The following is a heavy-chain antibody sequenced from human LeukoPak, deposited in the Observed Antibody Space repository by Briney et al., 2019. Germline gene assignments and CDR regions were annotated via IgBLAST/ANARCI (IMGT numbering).Heavy chain of an antibody. CDR2: ISSNGGST. CDR1: GFTFSSYA. Sequence: GGSLRLSCAASGFTFSSYAMHWVRQAPGKGLEYVSAISSNGGSTYYANSVKGRFTISRDNSKDTLYLQMGSLRAEDMAVYYCARAGARLRFWSPIGGGYFQHWGQGTLVTVSS. J-gene: IGHJ1*01. D-gene: IGHD3-3*01. CDR3: ARAGARLRFWSPIGGGYFQH. V-gene: IGHV3-64*01.